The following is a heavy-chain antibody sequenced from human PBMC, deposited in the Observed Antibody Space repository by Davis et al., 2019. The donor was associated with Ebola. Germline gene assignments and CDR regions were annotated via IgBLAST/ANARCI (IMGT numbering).Heavy chain of an antibody. Sequence: GGSLRLSCAASGFTFSSYCMSWVRQAPGKGLEWVANIKQDGSEKYYVDSVKGRFTISRDNAKNSLYLQMNSLRAEDTAVYYCARHSGKGYWGQGTLVTVSS. CDR3: ARHSGKGY. V-gene: IGHV3-7*03. D-gene: IGHD3-10*01. CDR2: IKQDGSEK. J-gene: IGHJ4*02. CDR1: GFTFSSYC.